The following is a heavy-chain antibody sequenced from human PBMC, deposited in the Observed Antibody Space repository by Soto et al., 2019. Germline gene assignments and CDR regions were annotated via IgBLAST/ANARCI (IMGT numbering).Heavy chain of an antibody. V-gene: IGHV3-7*01. D-gene: IGHD6-19*01. J-gene: IGHJ5*02. CDR2: IKQDGSEK. CDR3: ARDLPAVAEGWFDP. CDR1: GFTFSSYW. Sequence: ESGGGLVQPGGSLRLSCAASGFTFSSYWMSWVRQAPGKGLEWVANIKQDGSEKYYVDSVKGRFTISRDNAKNSLYLQMNSLRAEDTAVYYCARDLPAVAEGWFDPWGQGTLVTVSS.